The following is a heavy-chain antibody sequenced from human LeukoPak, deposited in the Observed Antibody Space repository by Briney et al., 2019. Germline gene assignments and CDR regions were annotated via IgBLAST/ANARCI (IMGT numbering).Heavy chain of an antibody. CDR2: MNPNSGNT. CDR1: GYTFTSYD. V-gene: IGHV1-8*01. CDR3: AKEFRVRGYQWDDY. Sequence: ASVTVSCKASGYTFTSYDINWVRQATGQGLEWMGWMNPNSGNTGYAQKFQGRVTMTRNTSISTAYMELSSLRAEDTAVYYCAKEFRVRGYQWDDYWGQGTLVTVSS. J-gene: IGHJ4*02. D-gene: IGHD3-10*01.